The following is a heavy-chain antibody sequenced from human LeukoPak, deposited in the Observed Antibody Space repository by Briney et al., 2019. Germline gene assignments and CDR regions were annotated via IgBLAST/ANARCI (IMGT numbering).Heavy chain of an antibody. V-gene: IGHV4-39*01. CDR1: GGSISSSSYY. Sequence: SETLSLTCTVSGGSISSSSYYWGWIRQPPGKGLEWIGSIYYSGSTYYNPSLKSRVTISVDTSKNQFSLKLSSVTAADTAVYYCARHEKSSGWYYDYWGQGTLVTVSS. D-gene: IGHD6-19*01. CDR2: IYYSGST. J-gene: IGHJ4*02. CDR3: ARHEKSSGWYYDY.